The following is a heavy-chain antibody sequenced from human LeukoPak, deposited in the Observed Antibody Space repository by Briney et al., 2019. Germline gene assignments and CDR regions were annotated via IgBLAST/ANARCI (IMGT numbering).Heavy chain of an antibody. D-gene: IGHD3-9*01. V-gene: IGHV3-7*01. J-gene: IGHJ4*02. CDR1: GFSFSSYT. Sequence: AGSLRLSCVASGFSFSSYTMSWVRQAPGKGLEWVAKMKEDGSDIHYVDSVKGRFTICRDNAKNSLCLQMSSLRVEDTAVYYCARGGARYLDSWGQGILVTVSS. CDR2: MKEDGSDI. CDR3: ARGGARYLDS.